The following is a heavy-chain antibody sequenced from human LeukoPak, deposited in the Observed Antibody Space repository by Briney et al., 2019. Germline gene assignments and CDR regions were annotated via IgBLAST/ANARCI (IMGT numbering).Heavy chain of an antibody. CDR2: ISSSSSYI. J-gene: IGHJ4*02. CDR3: ARDDSSGYPDY. CDR1: GFTFSSYS. D-gene: IGHD3-22*01. V-gene: IGHV3-21*01. Sequence: GGSLRLSCAASGFTFSSYSMNWVRQTPGKGLEWVSSISSSSSYIYYADSVKGRFTISRDNAKNSLYLQMNSLRAEDTAVYYCARDDSSGYPDYWGQGTLVTVSS.